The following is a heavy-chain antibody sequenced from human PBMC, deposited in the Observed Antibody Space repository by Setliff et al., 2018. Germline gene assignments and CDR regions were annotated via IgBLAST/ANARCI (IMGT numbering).Heavy chain of an antibody. Sequence: SVKVSCKASGGTFSSYGISWVRQAPGQGLEWMGGTIPSFGSTNYAQKFQGRVTIITDESTSTAYMELSSLKAEDTALYYCARVGTGSLLDYWGQGTLVTVSS. CDR3: ARVGTGSLLDY. CDR1: GGTFSSYG. D-gene: IGHD1-1*01. V-gene: IGHV1-69*05. J-gene: IGHJ4*02. CDR2: TIPSFGST.